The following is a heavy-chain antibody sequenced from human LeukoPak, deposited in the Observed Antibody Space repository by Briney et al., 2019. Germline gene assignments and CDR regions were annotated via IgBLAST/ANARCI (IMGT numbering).Heavy chain of an antibody. J-gene: IGHJ4*02. CDR3: VKNSGWYCLDY. Sequence: RPGGSLRLSCAASGFTFSSYWMNWARQAPGKGLEWVASINHNGNVNYYVDSVKGRFTISRDNAKNSLYLQMSNLRAEDTAVYYCVKNSGWYCLDYWGQGTLVTVSS. CDR1: GFTFSSYW. D-gene: IGHD6-13*01. CDR2: INHNGNVN. V-gene: IGHV3-7*03.